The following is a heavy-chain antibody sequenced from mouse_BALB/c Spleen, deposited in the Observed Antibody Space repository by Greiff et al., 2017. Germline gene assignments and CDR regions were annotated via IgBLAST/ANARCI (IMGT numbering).Heavy chain of an antibody. CDR1: GYTFTDYW. V-gene: IGHV1-69*01. CDR3: ATEVYDGYD. J-gene: IGHJ3*01. Sequence: QVQLQQSGAELVMPGASVKMSCKASGYTFTDYWMHWVKQRPGQGLEWIGAIDTSDSYTSYNQKFKGKATLTVDESSSTAYMQLSSLTSEDSAVYYCATEVYDGYDWGQGTLVTVSA. D-gene: IGHD2-3*01. CDR2: IDTSDSYT.